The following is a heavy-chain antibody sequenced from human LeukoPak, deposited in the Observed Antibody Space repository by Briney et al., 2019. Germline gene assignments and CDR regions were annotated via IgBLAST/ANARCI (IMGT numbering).Heavy chain of an antibody. Sequence: GGSLRLSCAASGFTFSTYIMHWVRQAPGKGLEWVAIISYDGSNKYYADSVKGRFTISRDNSKNTLYLQMNSLRAEDTAVYYCAKDSNYYGSGSYYDPFDYWGQGTLVTVSS. V-gene: IGHV3-30*18. D-gene: IGHD3-10*01. CDR3: AKDSNYYGSGSYYDPFDY. CDR2: ISYDGSNK. CDR1: GFTFSTYI. J-gene: IGHJ4*02.